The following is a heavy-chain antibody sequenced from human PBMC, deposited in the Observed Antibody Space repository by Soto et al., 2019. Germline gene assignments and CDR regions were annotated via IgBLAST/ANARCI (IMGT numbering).Heavy chain of an antibody. D-gene: IGHD1-26*01. CDR1: GYTFTSYG. J-gene: IGHJ4*02. CDR2: ISAYNGNT. CDR3: ARVNSIVGATTNFDY. V-gene: IGHV1-18*04. Sequence: ASVKVSCKASGYTFTSYGISWVRQAPGQGLEWMGWISAYNGNTNYAQKLQGRVTMTTDTSTSTAYMELRSLRSDDTAVYYCARVNSIVGATTNFDYWGQGTLVTVSS.